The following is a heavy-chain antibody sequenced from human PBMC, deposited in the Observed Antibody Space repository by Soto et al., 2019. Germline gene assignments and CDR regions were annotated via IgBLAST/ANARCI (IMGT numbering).Heavy chain of an antibody. Sequence: SETLSLTCAVYGGSFSGYYWSWIRQPPGKGLEWIGEINHSGSTNYNPSLKSRVTISVDTSKNQFSLKLSSVTAADTAVYYCARGHRGATVTGAQRGDWFDPWGQGTLVTVSS. CDR3: ARGHRGATVTGAQRGDWFDP. CDR1: GGSFSGYY. CDR2: INHSGST. D-gene: IGHD4-17*01. V-gene: IGHV4-34*01. J-gene: IGHJ5*02.